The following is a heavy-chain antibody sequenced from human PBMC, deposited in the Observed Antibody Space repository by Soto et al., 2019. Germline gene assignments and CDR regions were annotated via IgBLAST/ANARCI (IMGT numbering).Heavy chain of an antibody. V-gene: IGHV3-23*01. CDR2: ISGYGGST. J-gene: IGHJ4*02. CDR1: GFTFGAHP. CDR3: AKQRTTVTTSFDC. Sequence: EVHLLESGGGLVQPGGSLTVSCAASGFTFGAHPMSWVRLAPGKGLEWVSTISGYGGSTYYPDSLKGRFIISRDNSKSTLYLQINTLRAEDNAIYFCAKQRTTVTTSFDCSGEGTLVNVSS. D-gene: IGHD4-17*01.